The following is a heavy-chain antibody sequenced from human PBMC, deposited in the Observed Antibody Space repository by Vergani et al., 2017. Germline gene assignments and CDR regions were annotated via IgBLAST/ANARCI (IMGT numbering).Heavy chain of an antibody. V-gene: IGHV4-30-4*01. Sequence: QLQLQESGPGLVKPSETLSLTCTVSGGSISSGDYYWSWIRQPPGKGLGWIGYIYYSGSTYYNPSLKSRVTISVDTSKNQFSLKLSSVTAADTAVYYCARXGDYYDSSGYYAGGLFDYWGQGTLVTVSS. CDR1: GGSISSGDYY. CDR3: ARXGDYYDSSGYYAGGLFDY. CDR2: IYYSGST. D-gene: IGHD3-22*01. J-gene: IGHJ4*02.